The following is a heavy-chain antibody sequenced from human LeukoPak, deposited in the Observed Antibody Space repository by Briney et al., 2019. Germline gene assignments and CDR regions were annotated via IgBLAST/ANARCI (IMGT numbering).Heavy chain of an antibody. D-gene: IGHD3-22*01. Sequence: QPGGSLRLSCAASGFTFSSYAMHWVRQAPGKGLKWVAVTSFDGSDNYYADSVKGRFTISRDNSKNTLYLQMNSLRPDDTAVYYCARAPGTIIVVDYWGQETLVTVSS. CDR2: TSFDGSDN. J-gene: IGHJ4*02. V-gene: IGHV3-30*04. CDR3: ARAPGTIIVVDY. CDR1: GFTFSSYA.